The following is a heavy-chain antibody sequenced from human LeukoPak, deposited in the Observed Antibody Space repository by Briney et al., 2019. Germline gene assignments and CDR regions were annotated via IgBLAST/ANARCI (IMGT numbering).Heavy chain of an antibody. CDR3: AKDLGDCGSGSYPRCYFDY. Sequence: PGGSLRLSCAASGFTFSTYAMSWVRQAPGKGLEWVSAIRGSNGGTYYADSVRGRFTISRDNSKNTMDLQMNSLRAEDTAVYYCAKDLGDCGSGSYPRCYFDYWGQGTLVTVSS. V-gene: IGHV3-23*01. J-gene: IGHJ4*02. D-gene: IGHD3-10*01. CDR1: GFTFSTYA. CDR2: IRGSNGGT.